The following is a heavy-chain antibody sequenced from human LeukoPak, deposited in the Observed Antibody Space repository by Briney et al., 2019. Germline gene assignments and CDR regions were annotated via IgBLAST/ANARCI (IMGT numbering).Heavy chain of an antibody. CDR2: IYYSGST. CDR3: ARSRPVTYYYYGMDV. V-gene: IGHV4-61*05. J-gene: IGHJ6*02. D-gene: IGHD1-1*01. Sequence: PSETLSLTCTVSGGSIRSSYYYWGWIRQPPGKGLEWIGYIYYSGSTNYNPSLKSRVTISVDTSKNQFSLKLSSVTAADTAVYYCARSRPVTYYYYGMDVWGQGTTVTVSS. CDR1: GGSIRSSYYY.